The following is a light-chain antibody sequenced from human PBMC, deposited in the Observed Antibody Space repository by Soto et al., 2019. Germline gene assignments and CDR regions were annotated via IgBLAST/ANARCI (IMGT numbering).Light chain of an antibody. CDR1: QTVTSY. J-gene: IGKJ1*01. V-gene: IGKV1-39*01. CDR2: AAS. CDR3: QQSYSTPWT. Sequence: DIQMTQSPSSLSASVGDRVTITCRASQTVTSYLNWYQQNPGKAPKLLIYAASTLQSGVPSRFGGSGSGTDFTLTINSLQPEEFATYYCQQSYSTPWTFGQGTKVEIK.